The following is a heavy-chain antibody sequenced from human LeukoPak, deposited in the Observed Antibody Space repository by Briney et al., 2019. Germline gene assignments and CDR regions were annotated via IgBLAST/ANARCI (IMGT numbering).Heavy chain of an antibody. CDR1: GFTFSSYA. Sequence: PGGSLRLSCAASGFTFSSYAMSWVRQAPGKGLEWVSAISGSGGRTYYADSVKGRFTISRDNSKNTLYLQMNSLRAEDTAVYYCAKSGYCSSTSCLYYFDYWGQGTLVTVSS. J-gene: IGHJ4*02. D-gene: IGHD2-2*01. V-gene: IGHV3-23*01. CDR3: AKSGYCSSTSCLYYFDY. CDR2: ISGSGGRT.